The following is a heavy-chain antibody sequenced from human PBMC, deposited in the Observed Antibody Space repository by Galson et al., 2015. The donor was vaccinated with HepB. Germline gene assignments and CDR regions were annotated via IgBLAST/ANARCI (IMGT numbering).Heavy chain of an antibody. CDR2: INHSGST. D-gene: IGHD5-18*01. Sequence: SETLSLTCTVYGGSFSGSYWSWIRQPPGKGLEWIGEINHSGSTNYNPSLKSRVTISVDTSKNQFSLKLSSVTAADTAVYYCARGRRNIQLWPPRPFDYWGQGTLVTVSS. V-gene: IGHV4-34*01. J-gene: IGHJ4*02. CDR3: ARGRRNIQLWPPRPFDY. CDR1: GGSFSGSY.